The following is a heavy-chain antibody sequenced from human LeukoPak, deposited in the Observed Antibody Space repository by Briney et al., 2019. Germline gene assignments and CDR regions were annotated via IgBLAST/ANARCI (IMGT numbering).Heavy chain of an antibody. CDR3: ARNTLVIIIHALDY. V-gene: IGHV1-2*02. CDR1: GYTFTGYY. J-gene: IGHJ4*02. Sequence: ASVKVSCKASGYTFTGYYMHWVRQAPGQGLEWMGWINPNSGGTNYAQKFQGRVTMTRDASISTAYMELSRLRSDDTAVYYCARNTLVIIIHALDYWGQGTLVTVSS. CDR2: INPNSGGT. D-gene: IGHD3-22*01.